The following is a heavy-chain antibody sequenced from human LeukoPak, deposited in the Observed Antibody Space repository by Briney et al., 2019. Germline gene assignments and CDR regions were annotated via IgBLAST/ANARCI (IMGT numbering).Heavy chain of an antibody. CDR2: ISYDGSNK. J-gene: IGHJ6*02. V-gene: IGHV3-30-3*01. CDR1: GFTFSSYA. CDR3: AREGLTGTTWAYYYYYYGMDV. Sequence: SGGSLRLSCAASGFTFSSYAMSWVRQAPGKGLEWVAVISYDGSNKYYADSVKGRFTISRDNSKNTLYLQMNSLRAEDTAVYYCAREGLTGTTWAYYYYYYGMDVWGQGTTVTVSS. D-gene: IGHD1-7*01.